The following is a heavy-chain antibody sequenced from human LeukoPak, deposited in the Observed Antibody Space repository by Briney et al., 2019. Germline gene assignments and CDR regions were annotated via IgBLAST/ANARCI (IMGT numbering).Heavy chain of an antibody. CDR2: ISYDGSNK. V-gene: IGHV3-30-3*01. Sequence: PGRSLRLSCAASGFTFSSYAMHWVRQAPGKGLEWVAVISYDGSNKYYADSVKGRFTISRDNSKNTLYLQMNSLRAEDTAVYYCAKSSYGGTPRPDFDYWGQGTLVTVSS. CDR3: AKSSYGGTPRPDFDY. CDR1: GFTFSSYA. D-gene: IGHD4-23*01. J-gene: IGHJ4*02.